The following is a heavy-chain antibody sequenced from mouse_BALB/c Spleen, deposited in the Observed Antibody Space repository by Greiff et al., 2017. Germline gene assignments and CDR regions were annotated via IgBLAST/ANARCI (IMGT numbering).Heavy chain of an antibody. Sequence: QVQLQQPGAELVKPGASVKLSCKASGYTFTSYWMHWVKQRPGQGLEWIGEINPSNGRTNYNEKFKSKATLTVDKSSSTAYMQLSSLTSEDSAVYYCARLPDYWGQGTSVTVSS. CDR2: INPSNGRT. CDR3: ARLPDY. V-gene: IGHV1S81*02. D-gene: IGHD5-5*01. CDR1: GYTFTSYW. J-gene: IGHJ4*01.